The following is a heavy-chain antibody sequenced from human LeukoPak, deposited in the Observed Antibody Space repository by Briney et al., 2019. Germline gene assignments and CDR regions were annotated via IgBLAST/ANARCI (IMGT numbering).Heavy chain of an antibody. V-gene: IGHV4-4*07. J-gene: IGHJ4*02. CDR3: ARESEARGNWHSSSFDY. CDR2: IYTSGST. CDR1: GGSISSYY. D-gene: IGHD6-6*01. Sequence: SENLSLTCTGSGGSISSYYWSWIRQPAGKGLEWIGRIYTSGSTNYNPSLKSRVTMSVDTSKNQFSLKLSSVTAADTAVYYCARESEARGNWHSSSFDYWGQGTLVTVSS.